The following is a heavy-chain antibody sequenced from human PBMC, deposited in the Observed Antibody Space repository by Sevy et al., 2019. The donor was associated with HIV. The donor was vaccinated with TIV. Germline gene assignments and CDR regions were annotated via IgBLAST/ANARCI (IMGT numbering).Heavy chain of an antibody. CDR1: GLTFSIYA. V-gene: IGHV3-23*01. CDR3: AKGAIVGATRRYYFDY. CDR2: ISGNGAST. Sequence: GGSLRLSCADSGLTFSIYAMSWVRQAPGKGLEWVSGISGNGASTYYADSVKGRFTISRDNAKKTLYLQMNSLRAEDTAVYYCAKGAIVGATRRYYFDYWGQGTLVTVSS. J-gene: IGHJ4*02. D-gene: IGHD1-26*01.